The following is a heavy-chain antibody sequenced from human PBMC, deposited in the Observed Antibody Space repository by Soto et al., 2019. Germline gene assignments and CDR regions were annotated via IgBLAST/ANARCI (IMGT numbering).Heavy chain of an antibody. CDR1: GVSFSGSY. J-gene: IGHJ4*02. CDR3: ARWAYSSGWSFDY. CDR2: IYYSGTT. V-gene: IGHV4-59*08. Sequence: SETLSLTCTVSGVSFSGSYWSWIRQAPGKGLEWIGYIYYSGTTNYNAPLKNRATILLDTSKNQLSLKLSSVTAADTAVYYCARWAYSSGWSFDYWGQGALVTVSS. D-gene: IGHD6-19*01.